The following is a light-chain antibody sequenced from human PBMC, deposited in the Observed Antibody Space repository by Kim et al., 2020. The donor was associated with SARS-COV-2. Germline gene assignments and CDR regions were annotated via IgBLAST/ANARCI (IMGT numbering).Light chain of an antibody. J-gene: IGKJ5*01. Sequence: SLSPGERATLSCRASQSISSSLAWYQQKPGQAPRVLIYGASARATGIPARFSGSGSETEFTLTISNLQSEDFAVYYCQQYAYWRAFGQGTRLEIK. CDR3: QQYAYWRA. V-gene: IGKV3-15*01. CDR1: QSISSS. CDR2: GAS.